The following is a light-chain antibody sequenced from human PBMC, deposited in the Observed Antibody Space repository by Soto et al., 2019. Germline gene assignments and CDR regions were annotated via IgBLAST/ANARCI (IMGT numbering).Light chain of an antibody. CDR3: QQVHNWPLT. V-gene: IGKV3-15*01. CDR1: QSISTD. J-gene: IGKJ2*01. CDR2: SAS. Sequence: DIEMTQSPATLSVSPGERATLSCRASQSISTDLAWYQQIPGQPPRLLIYSASTMATGVPARFTGSGSGSEFTLTISGLQSEDFATYYCQQVHNWPLTFGQGTRLEI.